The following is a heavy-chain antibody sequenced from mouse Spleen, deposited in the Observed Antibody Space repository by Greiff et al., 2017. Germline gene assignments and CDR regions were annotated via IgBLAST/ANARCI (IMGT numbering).Heavy chain of an antibody. J-gene: IGHJ4*01. CDR1: GYSITSGYD. CDR3: ARGVIYYGDAMGY. CDR2: ISYSGST. D-gene: IGHD2-1*01. Sequence: DVKLVESGPGMVKPSQSLSLSCTVPGYSITSGYDWHWIRPSPGNQLEWMGYISYSGSTNYNPSLKSRISITHDTSKNHFFLKLNSATTEDTATYYCARGVIYYGDAMGYWGQGTSVTVSS. V-gene: IGHV3-1*01.